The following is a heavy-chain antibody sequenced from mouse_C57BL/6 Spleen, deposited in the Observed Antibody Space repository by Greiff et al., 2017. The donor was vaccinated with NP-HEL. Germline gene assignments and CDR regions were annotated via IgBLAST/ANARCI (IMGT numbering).Heavy chain of an antibody. V-gene: IGHV5-4*03. CDR3: ARDYGSSNDWYFDV. CDR2: ISDGGSYT. D-gene: IGHD1-1*01. CDR1: GFTFSSYA. Sequence: EVNLVESGGGLVKPGGSLKLSCAASGFTFSSYAMSWVRQTPEKRLEWVATISDGGSYTYYPDNVKGRVTISKDNAKNNLYLQMSHLKSEDTAMYYCARDYGSSNDWYFDVWGTGTTVTVSS. J-gene: IGHJ1*03.